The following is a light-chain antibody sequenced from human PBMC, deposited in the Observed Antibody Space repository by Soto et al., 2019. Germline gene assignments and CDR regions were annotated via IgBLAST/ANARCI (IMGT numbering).Light chain of an antibody. J-gene: IGLJ1*01. CDR2: GNT. Sequence: SVLTPPPPVSGSPGQSITLSCTWSSTNIGAGYDVLWYQHLPGAAPQLLIYGNTNRPSGVPDRFSGSTSGISASLAISGLQAEDEADYYCQSYESSLDFYVFGTGTKVTV. CDR1: STNIGAGYD. CDR3: QSYESSLDFYV. V-gene: IGLV1-40*01.